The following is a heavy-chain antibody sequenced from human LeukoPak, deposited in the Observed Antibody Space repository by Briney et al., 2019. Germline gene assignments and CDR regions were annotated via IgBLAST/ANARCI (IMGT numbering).Heavy chain of an antibody. D-gene: IGHD5-12*01. CDR1: GYTFTSYG. J-gene: IGHJ5*02. V-gene: IGHV1-18*01. Sequence: GASVKVSCKASGYTFTSYGISWVRQAPGQGLEWMGWISAYNGNTNYAQKLQGRVTMTTDTSTSTAYMELRRLRSDDTAVYYCARGEIVATIIWFDPWGQGTLVTVSS. CDR2: ISAYNGNT. CDR3: ARGEIVATIIWFDP.